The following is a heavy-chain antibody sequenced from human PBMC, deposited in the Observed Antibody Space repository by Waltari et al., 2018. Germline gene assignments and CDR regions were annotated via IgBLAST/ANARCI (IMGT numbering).Heavy chain of an antibody. V-gene: IGHV4-34*01. D-gene: IGHD3-16*01. Sequence: QVLLQPGGARLLKPSETLSLTCGVSGGCFSGYYWSWTRQPPGKGLQWLGEINKGGSTKYNPALNSRVTISVDTSNNQFSLKLTSVTAADTAVYYCVRHVGGSRGIDYWGQGTLITVSS. CDR2: INKGGST. CDR3: VRHVGGSRGIDY. J-gene: IGHJ4*02. CDR1: GGCFSGYY.